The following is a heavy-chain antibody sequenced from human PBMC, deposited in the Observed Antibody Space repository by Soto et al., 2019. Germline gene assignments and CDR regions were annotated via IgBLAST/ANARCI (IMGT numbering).Heavy chain of an antibody. D-gene: IGHD5-12*01. CDR3: AGGICVATAADYYYDY. CDR2: INAGNGRT. CDR1: GYTFTNYA. V-gene: IGHV1-3*01. J-gene: IGHJ4*02. Sequence: QVQLVQSGAEVKNPGASVKVSCKASGYTFTNYAIHWVRQAPGQRLEWVGWINAGNGRTKYPPKFQDRVTITRDTPAYTVYMELSSLRSEDTAVQYCAGGICVATAADYYYDYWGQGTLVTVSS.